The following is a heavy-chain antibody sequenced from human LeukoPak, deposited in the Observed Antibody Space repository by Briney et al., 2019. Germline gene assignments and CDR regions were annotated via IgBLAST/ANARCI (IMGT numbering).Heavy chain of an antibody. Sequence: GGYLRLSCAASGFTFSSYWMHWVRQAPGKGLAWVSRINSDGSGTNYADSVKGRFTISRDNAKNTLYLQMNSLRGENTAVYYWATSTLSRRGGSCYLDYWGQGTLVTV. CDR2: INSDGSGT. D-gene: IGHD2-15*01. V-gene: IGHV3-74*01. CDR3: ATSTLSRRGGSCYLDY. CDR1: GFTFSSYW. J-gene: IGHJ4*02.